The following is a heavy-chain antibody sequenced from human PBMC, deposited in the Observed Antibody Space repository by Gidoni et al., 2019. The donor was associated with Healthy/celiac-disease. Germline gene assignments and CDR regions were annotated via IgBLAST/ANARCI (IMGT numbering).Heavy chain of an antibody. V-gene: IGHV7-4-1*02. Sequence: QVQLVQSGSELKKPGASVKVSCKASGYTFTSYAMNWVRQAPGQGLEWMGWINTNTGNPTYAQGFTGRFVFSLDTSVSTAYLQISSLKAEDTAVYYCARDQFVGYCSGGSCRPEENYGMDVWGQGTTVTVSS. D-gene: IGHD2-15*01. CDR1: GYTFTSYA. J-gene: IGHJ6*02. CDR2: INTNTGNP. CDR3: ARDQFVGYCSGGSCRPEENYGMDV.